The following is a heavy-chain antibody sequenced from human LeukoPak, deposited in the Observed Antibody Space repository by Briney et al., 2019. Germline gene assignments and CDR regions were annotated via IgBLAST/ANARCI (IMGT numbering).Heavy chain of an antibody. CDR1: GDSISATNYY. D-gene: IGHD3-3*01. Sequence: SETLSLTCAVSGDSISATNYYWGWIRQPPGKGLEWIGIIYYSGITHYNPSLKSRVTILVDTSKNQFSLKLSSVTDADTAVYYCARVRRSLNWFDSWGQGTLVTVSS. J-gene: IGHJ5*01. V-gene: IGHV4-39*01. CDR2: IYYSGIT. CDR3: ARVRRSLNWFDS.